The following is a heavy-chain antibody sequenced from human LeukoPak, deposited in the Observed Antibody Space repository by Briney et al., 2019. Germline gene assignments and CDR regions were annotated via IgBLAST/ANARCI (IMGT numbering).Heavy chain of an antibody. D-gene: IGHD6-19*01. V-gene: IGHV4-61*01. CDR3: ARDKYSSGWPNWFDP. J-gene: IGHJ5*02. CDR2: IYYSGST. CDR1: GGSISSSSYY. Sequence: SETLSLTCTVSGGSISSSSYYWSWIRQPPGKGLEWIGYIYYSGSTNYTPSLKSRVTISVDTSKNQFSLKLRSVTAADTAVYYCARDKYSSGWPNWFDPWGQGTLVTVSS.